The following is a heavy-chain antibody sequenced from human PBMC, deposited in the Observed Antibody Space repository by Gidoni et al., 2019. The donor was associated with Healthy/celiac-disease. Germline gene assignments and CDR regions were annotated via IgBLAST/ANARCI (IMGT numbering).Heavy chain of an antibody. V-gene: IGHV3-21*01. Sequence: EVQLVESGGGLVKPGGSLRLSCAASGFTFSSYRMNWVRQAPGKRLEWVSSISSSSSYIYYADSVKGRFTISRDNAKNSLYLQMNSLRAEDTAVYYCARADYGYFDYWGQGTLVTVSS. D-gene: IGHD3-10*01. CDR2: ISSSSSYI. CDR3: ARADYGYFDY. CDR1: GFTFSSYR. J-gene: IGHJ4*02.